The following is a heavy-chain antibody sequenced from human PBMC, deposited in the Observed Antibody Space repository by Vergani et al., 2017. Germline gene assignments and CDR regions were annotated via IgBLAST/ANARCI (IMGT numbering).Heavy chain of an antibody. D-gene: IGHD6-19*01. CDR2: INPNSGGT. CDR1: GYTFTGYY. J-gene: IGHJ4*02. CDR3: ARGQWLPTLSFDY. V-gene: IGHV1-2*02. Sequence: QVQLVQSGAEVKKPGASVTVSCKASGYTFTGYYMHWVGQPPGQGLEWMGWINPNSGGTNYAQKFQGRVTMTRDTSISTAYMELSRLRSDATAVYYCARGQWLPTLSFDYWGQGTLVTVSS.